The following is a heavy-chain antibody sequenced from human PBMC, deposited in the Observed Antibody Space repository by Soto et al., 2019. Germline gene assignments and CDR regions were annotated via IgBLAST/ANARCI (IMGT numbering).Heavy chain of an antibody. CDR1: GFTFSSYG. D-gene: IGHD2-2*02. V-gene: IGHV3-33*01. J-gene: IGHJ6*02. Sequence: PGGSLRLSCAASGFTFSSYGMHWVRKAPGKGLEWVAVIWYDGSNKYYADSVKGRFTISRDNSKNTLYLQMNSLRAEDTAVYYCERDHMILVGQYQLLYTAYGMDVWGQGTTVTVSS. CDR2: IWYDGSNK. CDR3: ERDHMILVGQYQLLYTAYGMDV.